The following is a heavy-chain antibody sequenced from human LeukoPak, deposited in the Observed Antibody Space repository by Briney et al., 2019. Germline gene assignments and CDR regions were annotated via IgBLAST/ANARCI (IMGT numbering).Heavy chain of an antibody. V-gene: IGHV3-23*01. Sequence: PGGSLRLSCAASGFTFSSYAMSWVRQAPGKGLEWVSAISGSGGSTYYADSVKGRFTISRDNSKNTLYVQMNSLRGEDTAVYYCAKDYGPKQLVFFDSWGQGTLVTVSS. CDR2: ISGSGGST. J-gene: IGHJ4*02. CDR1: GFTFSSYA. CDR3: AKDYGPKQLVFFDS. D-gene: IGHD6-13*01.